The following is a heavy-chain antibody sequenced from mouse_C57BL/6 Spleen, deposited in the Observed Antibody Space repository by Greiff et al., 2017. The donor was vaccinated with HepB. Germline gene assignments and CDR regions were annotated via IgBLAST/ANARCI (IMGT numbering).Heavy chain of an antibody. CDR2: INPSNGGT. CDR1: GYTFTSYW. J-gene: IGHJ2*01. Sequence: VQVVESGTELVKPGASVKLSCKASGYTFTSYWMHWVKQRPGQGLEWIGNINPSNGGTNYNEKFKSKATLTVDKSSSTAYMQLSSLTSEDSAVYYCARELLRYFDYWGQGTTLTVSS. V-gene: IGHV1-53*01. D-gene: IGHD1-1*01. CDR3: ARELLRYFDY.